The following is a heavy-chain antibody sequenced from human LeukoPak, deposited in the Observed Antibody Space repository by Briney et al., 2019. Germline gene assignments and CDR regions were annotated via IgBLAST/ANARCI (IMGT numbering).Heavy chain of an antibody. CDR3: ASSLRQDDILTGYFDY. V-gene: IGHV3-48*02. J-gene: IGHJ4*02. Sequence: SVKGRFTISRDNAKNSLYLQMISLRDEDTAVYYCASSLRQDDILTGYFDYWGQGTLVAVSS. D-gene: IGHD3-9*01.